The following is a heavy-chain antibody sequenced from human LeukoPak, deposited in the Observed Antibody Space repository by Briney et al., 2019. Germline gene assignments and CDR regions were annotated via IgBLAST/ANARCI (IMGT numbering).Heavy chain of an antibody. CDR2: IYYSGST. Sequence: PSETLSLTCTVSGGCISSVDYYWSWIRQPPGKGLEWIGYIYYSGSTYYNPSLKSRVTISVDTSKNQLSLKLTSVTAADTAVYYCARPYYYDSRIDPWGQGTLVTVSS. V-gene: IGHV4-30-4*01. J-gene: IGHJ5*02. CDR3: ARPYYYDSRIDP. CDR1: GGCISSVDYY. D-gene: IGHD3-22*01.